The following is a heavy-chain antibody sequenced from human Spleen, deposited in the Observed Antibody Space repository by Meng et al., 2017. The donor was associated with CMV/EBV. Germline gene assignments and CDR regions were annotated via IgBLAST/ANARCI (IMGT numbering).Heavy chain of an antibody. Sequence: GESLKISCAASGFTFSSYAMHRVRQAPGKGLEWVAVISYDGSNKYYADSVKGRFTISRDNSNNTLYLKMNSLRDEDTAVYYCAKDGWGSFRYYYYGMDVWGQGTTVTVSS. D-gene: IGHD3-16*02. J-gene: IGHJ6*02. CDR3: AKDGWGSFRYYYYGMDV. CDR2: ISYDGSNK. V-gene: IGHV3-30-3*01. CDR1: GFTFSSYA.